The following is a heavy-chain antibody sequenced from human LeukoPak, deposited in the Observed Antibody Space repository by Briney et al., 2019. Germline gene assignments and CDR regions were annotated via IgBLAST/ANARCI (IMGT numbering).Heavy chain of an antibody. CDR3: ARAKHDYGDHFDY. D-gene: IGHD4-17*01. V-gene: IGHV3-7*01. Sequence: GGSLRLSCAASGFTFSSYWMSWVRQAPGKGLEWVANIKQDGSEKYYVDSVKGRFTISRDNAKNSLYLQMNSLRAEDTAVYYCARAKHDYGDHFDYWGQGTLVTVSS. CDR1: GFTFSSYW. CDR2: IKQDGSEK. J-gene: IGHJ4*02.